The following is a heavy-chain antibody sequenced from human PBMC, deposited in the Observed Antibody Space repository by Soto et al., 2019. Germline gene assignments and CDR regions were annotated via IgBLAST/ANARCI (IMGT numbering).Heavy chain of an antibody. J-gene: IGHJ4*02. CDR2: IKDDGSGT. D-gene: IGHD6-6*01. V-gene: IGHV3-74*01. CDR1: GFTFSSSW. Sequence: GGSLRLSCAASGFTFSSSWMHWVRQAPGGGLVWVSRIKDDGSGTIYADSVKGRFTVARDNAKNTLYLEMKSLRAEDTAVYYCARVTAARSLDYWGQGTLVTVSS. CDR3: ARVTAARSLDY.